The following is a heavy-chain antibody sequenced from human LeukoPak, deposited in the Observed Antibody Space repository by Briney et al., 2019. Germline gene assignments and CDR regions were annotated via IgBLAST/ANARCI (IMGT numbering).Heavy chain of an antibody. J-gene: IGHJ4*02. V-gene: IGHV3-11*04. D-gene: IGHD6-13*01. CDR1: GFTFSDYY. CDR2: ISSSDNTI. Sequence: GGSLRLSCAASGFTFSDYYMSWIRQAPGKGLEWVSYISSSDNTIYYADSVKGRFTISRDNAKNSLYLQMNSLRVEDTAVYYCARVSSSSLFDYWGQGTLVTVPS. CDR3: ARVSSSSLFDY.